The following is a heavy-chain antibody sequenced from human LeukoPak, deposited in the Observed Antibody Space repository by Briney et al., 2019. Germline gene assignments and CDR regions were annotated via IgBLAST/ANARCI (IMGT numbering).Heavy chain of an antibody. CDR1: SGSISSGDYY. CDR2: IYYSGST. J-gene: IGHJ5*02. D-gene: IGHD3-10*01. CDR3: ARVGGHYYDSGSYFKGWFDP. V-gene: IGHV4-30-4*01. Sequence: SETLSLTCTVSSGSISSGDYYWSWIRQPPGKGLEWIGYIYYSGSTYYNPSLKSRVTISVDTSKSQFSLMLNSVTAADTAVYYCARVGGHYYDSGSYFKGWFDPWGQGTLVTVSS.